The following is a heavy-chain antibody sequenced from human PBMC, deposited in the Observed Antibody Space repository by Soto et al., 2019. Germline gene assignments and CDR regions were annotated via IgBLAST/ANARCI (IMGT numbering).Heavy chain of an antibody. CDR1: GGTFSSYA. D-gene: IGHD4-17*01. J-gene: IGHJ6*02. CDR2: IIPIFGTA. CDR3: AREGLGTAYYYGMDV. V-gene: IGHV1-69*13. Sequence: SVKVSCKASGGTFSSYAISWVRQAPGQGLEWMGGIIPIFGTANYAQKFQGRVTITADESTSTAYMELSSLRSEDTAVYYCAREGLGTAYYYGMDVWGQGTTVTVSS.